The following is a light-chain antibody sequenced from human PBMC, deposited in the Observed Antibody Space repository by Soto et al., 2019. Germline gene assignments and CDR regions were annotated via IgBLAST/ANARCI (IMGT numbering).Light chain of an antibody. J-gene: IGKJ4*01. Sequence: DIVMTQSPAFLAVSLGERATINCKSSQSVLYSPNNKNYLTWYQLKPGQPPKMLIYWASTRESGVPDRFSGSGSGTDFSLTISSLQAEDVAVYYCQQYVSTPLTFGGGTKVDI. CDR2: WAS. V-gene: IGKV4-1*01. CDR3: QQYVSTPLT. CDR1: QSVLYSPNNKNY.